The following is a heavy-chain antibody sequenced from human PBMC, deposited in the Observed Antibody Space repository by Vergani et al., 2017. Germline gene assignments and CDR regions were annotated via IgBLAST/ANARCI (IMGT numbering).Heavy chain of an antibody. D-gene: IGHD6-13*01. Sequence: QVQLQESGPGLVKPSQTLSLTCTVSGGSISSGSYYWSWIRQPAGKGLEWIGRIYTSGSTNYKPSLKRRVTISVDKSKNQFSLKLSSVTAVDTAVYYCARSLMYSSPPIDIWGQGTMVTVSS. J-gene: IGHJ3*02. CDR3: ARSLMYSSPPIDI. CDR1: GGSISSGSYY. V-gene: IGHV4-61*02. CDR2: IYTSGST.